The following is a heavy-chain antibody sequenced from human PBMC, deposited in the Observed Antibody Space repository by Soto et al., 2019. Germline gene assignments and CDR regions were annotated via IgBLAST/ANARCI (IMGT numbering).Heavy chain of an antibody. CDR1: GGSINNFY. CDR2: IYSSGYT. J-gene: IGHJ4*02. Sequence: SETLSLTCTVSGGSINNFYWNWIRHSPGKGLEWIGYIYSSGYTNYNPSLKTRVTMSVDTSKNQFSLKLNSVAAADTAIYYCARGSANERTCGFDHWGQGTLVTVSS. V-gene: IGHV4-59*01. CDR3: ARGSANERTCGFDH.